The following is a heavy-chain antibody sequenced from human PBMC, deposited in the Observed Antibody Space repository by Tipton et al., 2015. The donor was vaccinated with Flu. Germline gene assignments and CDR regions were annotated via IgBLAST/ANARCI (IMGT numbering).Heavy chain of an antibody. Sequence: PGLVKPSETLSLTCNVSGDSIRSDYWSWIRQAPGKGLEWIGYIYYTGSTSYNPSLKSRITISIDTSKRQFSLKLASVTAADTAVYYCARVGGWGYGMDVWGQGTTVTVS. J-gene: IGHJ6*02. CDR1: GDSIRSDY. V-gene: IGHV4-59*01. CDR2: IYYTGST. D-gene: IGHD3-16*01. CDR3: ARVGGWGYGMDV.